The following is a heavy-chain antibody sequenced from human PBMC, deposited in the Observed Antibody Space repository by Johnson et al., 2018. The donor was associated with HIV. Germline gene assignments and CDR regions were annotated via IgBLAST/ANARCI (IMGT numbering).Heavy chain of an antibody. D-gene: IGHD2-2*01. J-gene: IGHJ3*01. V-gene: IGHV3-30*18. CDR1: GFTFSTYG. Sequence: QVQLVESGGGVVQPGRSLRLSCAASGFTFSTYGMHWVRQAPGKGLEGVATISYDGSNKYYPDSLKGRFTISRDNSKDTLYLQMNSLRADDTTVYYSAKDVREYCSSISCFDAFDVWGQGTMVTVSS. CDR2: ISYDGSNK. CDR3: AKDVREYCSSISCFDAFDV.